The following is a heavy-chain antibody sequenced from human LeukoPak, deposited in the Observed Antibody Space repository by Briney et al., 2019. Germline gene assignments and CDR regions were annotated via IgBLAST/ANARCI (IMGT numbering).Heavy chain of an antibody. CDR1: GFIFRSHW. D-gene: IGHD5-24*01. CDR2: IKEDGSEK. V-gene: IGHV3-7*01. Sequence: PGGSLILSCAASGFIFRSHWMSWVRQAPGKGLEWVASIKEDGSEKSYMDSVKGRFTISRDNAKNSLYLQMNSLRAEDTAVYYCARSYDGYVRSFDYWGQGALVTVSS. J-gene: IGHJ4*02. CDR3: ARSYDGYVRSFDY.